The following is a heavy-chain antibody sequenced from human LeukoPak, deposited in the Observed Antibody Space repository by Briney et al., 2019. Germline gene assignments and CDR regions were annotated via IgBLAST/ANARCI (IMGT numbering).Heavy chain of an antibody. Sequence: SETLSLTCTVSGGSISSYYWSWIRQPPGKGLEWIGHIYYNGSANYSPSLKSRATISVGTSRTQFSLRLSSVTAADTAVYYCARMRSGIYGMDVWGQGTTVTVSS. CDR2: IYYNGSA. CDR1: GGSISSYY. V-gene: IGHV4-59*01. D-gene: IGHD3-3*01. CDR3: ARMRSGIYGMDV. J-gene: IGHJ6*02.